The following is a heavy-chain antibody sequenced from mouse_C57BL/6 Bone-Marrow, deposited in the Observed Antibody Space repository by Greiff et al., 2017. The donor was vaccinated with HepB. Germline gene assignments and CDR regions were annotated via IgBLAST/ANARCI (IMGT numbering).Heavy chain of an antibody. J-gene: IGHJ2*01. CDR2: ISSGGSYT. CDR3: ARHYYGSSYPDY. Sequence: EVKLVESGGDLVKPGGSLKLSCAASGFTFSSYGMSWVRQTPDKRLEWVATISSGGSYTYYPDSVKGRFTISRDNAKNTLYLLMSSLKSEDTAMYYCARHYYGSSYPDYWGQGTTLTVAS. CDR1: GFTFSSYG. D-gene: IGHD1-1*01. V-gene: IGHV5-6*01.